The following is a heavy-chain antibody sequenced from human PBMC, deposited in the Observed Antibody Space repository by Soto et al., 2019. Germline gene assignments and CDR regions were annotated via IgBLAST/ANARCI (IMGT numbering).Heavy chain of an antibody. CDR1: GFTFSSYA. V-gene: IGHV3-23*01. J-gene: IGHJ6*02. CDR3: AKDSWRGRYCSSTSCHNPIDSYYYGMDV. D-gene: IGHD2-2*02. CDR2: ISGSGDST. Sequence: PGGSLRLSCAASGFTFSSYAMSWVRQAPGKGLEWVSAISGSGDSTYYADSVKGRFTISRDNSKNTLYLQMNSLRAEDTAVYYCAKDSWRGRYCSSTSCHNPIDSYYYGMDVWGQGTTVTVSS.